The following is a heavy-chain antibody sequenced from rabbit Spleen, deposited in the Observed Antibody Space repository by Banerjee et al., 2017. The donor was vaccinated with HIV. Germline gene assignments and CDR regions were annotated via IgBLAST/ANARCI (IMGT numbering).Heavy chain of an antibody. CDR3: ARGANDDGAGYDL. Sequence: QEQLEESGGDLVKPEGSLTLTCKASGFSFSSNYWTCWVRQAPGKGLEWVACIWGGRSGYTAYASWAKGRFTISKTSSTTMTLQMTSLIVADTATYFCARGANDDGAGYDLWGQGTLVTVS. J-gene: IGHJ3*01. D-gene: IGHD6-1*01. CDR1: GFSFSSNYW. V-gene: IGHV1S45*01. CDR2: IWGGRSGYT.